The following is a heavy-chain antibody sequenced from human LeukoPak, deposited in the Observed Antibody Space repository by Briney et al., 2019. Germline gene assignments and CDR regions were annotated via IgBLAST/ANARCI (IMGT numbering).Heavy chain of an antibody. CDR1: GGSFSGYY. CDR2: INHSGST. Sequence: SETLSLTCAVYGGSFSGYYWSWIRQPPGKGLEWIGEINHSGSTNYNPSLKSRATISVDTSKNQFPLKLSSVTAADTAVYYCARGPSPSGDFSFGYWGQGTLVTVSS. D-gene: IGHD4-17*01. CDR3: ARGPSPSGDFSFGY. J-gene: IGHJ4*02. V-gene: IGHV4-34*01.